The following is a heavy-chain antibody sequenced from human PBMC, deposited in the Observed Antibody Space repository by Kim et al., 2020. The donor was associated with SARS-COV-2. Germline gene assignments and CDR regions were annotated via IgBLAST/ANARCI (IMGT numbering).Heavy chain of an antibody. D-gene: IGHD5-18*01. J-gene: IGHJ4*02. V-gene: IGHV3-30*18. CDR3: AKDSRGYSYVFDY. CDR1: GFNFSSYG. CDR2: ISYDGSNK. Sequence: GGSLRLSCAASGFNFSSYGMHWVRQAPGKGLEWVAVISYDGSNKYYSESVKGRFTISRENSKNTLFLQMNSLRAEDTAVYYCAKDSRGYSYVFDYWGQGALVTVSS.